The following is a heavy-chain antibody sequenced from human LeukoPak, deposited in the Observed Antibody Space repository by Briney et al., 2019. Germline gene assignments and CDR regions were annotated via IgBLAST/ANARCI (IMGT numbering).Heavy chain of an antibody. D-gene: IGHD5-24*01. CDR1: GFTFSSYS. CDR2: ISSSSSYI. Sequence: PGGSLRLSCAASGFTFSSYSMNWVRQAPGKGLEWVSSISSSSSYIYYADSVKGRFTISRDNAKNSLYLQMNSLRAEDTAVYYCARDPLDGYNIFDYWGREPWSPSPQ. J-gene: IGHJ4*02. V-gene: IGHV3-21*01. CDR3: ARDPLDGYNIFDY.